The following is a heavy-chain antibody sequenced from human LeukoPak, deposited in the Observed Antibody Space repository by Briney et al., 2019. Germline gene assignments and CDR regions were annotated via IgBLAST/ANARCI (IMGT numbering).Heavy chain of an antibody. CDR1: GGSISSGGYS. CDR3: ARGGSYYDSSGYYRAFDI. V-gene: IGHV4-30-2*01. D-gene: IGHD3-22*01. CDR2: IYHSGST. J-gene: IGHJ3*02. Sequence: PSETLSLTCAVSGGSISSGGYSWRWIRQPPGNGLEWIGYIYHSGSTYYNPSLKSRVTISVDRSKNQFSLKLSSVTAADTAVYYCARGGSYYDSSGYYRAFDIWGQGTMVTVSS.